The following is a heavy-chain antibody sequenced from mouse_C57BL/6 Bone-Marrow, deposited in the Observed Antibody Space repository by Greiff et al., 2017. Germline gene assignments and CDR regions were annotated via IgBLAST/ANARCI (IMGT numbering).Heavy chain of an antibody. CDR1: GYTFTSYW. D-gene: IGHD1-1*01. V-gene: IGHV1-69*01. J-gene: IGHJ1*03. CDR2: IDPSDSYT. CDR3: ARLTTVVDTGYFDV. Sequence: VQLQQPGAELVMPGASVKLSCKASGYTFTSYWMHWVKQRPGQGLEWIGEIDPSDSYTNYNQKFKGKSTLTVDKSSSTAYMQLSSLTSEDSAVYYCARLTTVVDTGYFDVWGTGTTVTVSS.